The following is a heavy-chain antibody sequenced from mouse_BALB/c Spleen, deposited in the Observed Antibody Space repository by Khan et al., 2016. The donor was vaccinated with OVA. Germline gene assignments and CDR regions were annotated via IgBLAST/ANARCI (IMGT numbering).Heavy chain of an antibody. CDR2: INPHIGET. Sequence: VQLQQSGPELVKPGASVKISCKASGYSFTGYFMNWVMQSHGKSLEWIGHINPHIGETLYNQKFKGKATLTVDESSSTVYMELRSLASEDSAIYYCARTDGSDFDYWGQGTTLTVSS. CDR3: ARTDGSDFDY. D-gene: IGHD1-1*01. CDR1: GYSFTGYF. V-gene: IGHV1-20*02. J-gene: IGHJ2*01.